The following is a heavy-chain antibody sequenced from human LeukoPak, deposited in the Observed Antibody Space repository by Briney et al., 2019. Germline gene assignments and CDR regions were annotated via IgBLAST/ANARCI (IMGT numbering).Heavy chain of an antibody. CDR2: ISSSSSYI. J-gene: IGHJ4*02. CDR1: GFTFSSYS. Sequence: GGSLRLSCAAPGFTFSSYSMNWVRQAPGKGLEWVSSISSSSSYIYYADSVKGRFTISRDNAKNSLYLQMNSLRAEDTAVCYCARTAYCGGDCYWDYWGQGTLVTVSS. V-gene: IGHV3-21*01. CDR3: ARTAYCGGDCYWDY. D-gene: IGHD2-21*02.